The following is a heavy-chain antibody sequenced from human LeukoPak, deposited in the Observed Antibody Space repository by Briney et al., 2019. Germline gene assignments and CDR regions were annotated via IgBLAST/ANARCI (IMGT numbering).Heavy chain of an antibody. D-gene: IGHD6-19*01. V-gene: IGHV1-24*01. CDR3: ATVIIGSGWYLDGGGFWDY. Sequence: AASVKVSCKVSGYTLTELSMHWVRQAPGKGLEWMGGFDPEDGETIYAQKFQGRVTMTEDTSTDTAYMELSSLRSEDTAVYYCATVIIGSGWYLDGGGFWDYWGQGTLVTVSS. CDR2: FDPEDGET. J-gene: IGHJ4*02. CDR1: GYTLTELS.